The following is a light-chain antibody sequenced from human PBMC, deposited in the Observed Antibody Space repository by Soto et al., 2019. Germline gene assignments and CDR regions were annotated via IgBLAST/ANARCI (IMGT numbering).Light chain of an antibody. CDR3: PQSYSTPLT. CDR2: AAS. V-gene: IGKV1-39*01. J-gene: IGKJ5*01. CDR1: QSISSY. Sequence: CPKSLSAAVGGKSVITCRASQSISSYLNWYQQKPGKAPKLLIYAASSLQSGVPSRFSGSGSGNDLTLPISSLQPDDFATYYCPQSYSTPLTFGPGTRLETK.